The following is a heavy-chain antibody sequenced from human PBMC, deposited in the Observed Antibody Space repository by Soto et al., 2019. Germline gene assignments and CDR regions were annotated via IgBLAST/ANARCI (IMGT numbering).Heavy chain of an antibody. CDR2: MYYSGTT. CDR3: ARGSWGSGGWYAGGGCWFDP. Sequence: SETLSLTCTVSGGSISSSNFYWGWLRQTPGKGLECIGSMYYSGTTYYNPSLKSRVTISVDTSKNQFTLRLSSVTAADAALYYWARGSWGSGGWYAGGGCWFDPWGQGTQVTVS. CDR1: GGSISSSNFY. D-gene: IGHD6-19*01. V-gene: IGHV4-39*01. J-gene: IGHJ5*02.